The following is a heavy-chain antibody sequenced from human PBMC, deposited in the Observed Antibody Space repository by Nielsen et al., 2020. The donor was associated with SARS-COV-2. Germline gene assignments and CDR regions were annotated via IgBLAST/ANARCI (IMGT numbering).Heavy chain of an antibody. J-gene: IGHJ6*02. D-gene: IGHD3/OR15-3a*01. CDR2: INPKSGGT. Sequence: ASVKVSCKPSGNTFTDYFIHWVRQAPGQGLEWMGRINPKSGGTEYAQKFQGTVTMTRDASISTVYMELTSDDTAVYYCARARATIFGLVMSYGMDVWGQGTTVAVSS. V-gene: IGHV1-2*06. CDR3: ARARATIFGLVMSYGMDV. CDR1: GNTFTDYF.